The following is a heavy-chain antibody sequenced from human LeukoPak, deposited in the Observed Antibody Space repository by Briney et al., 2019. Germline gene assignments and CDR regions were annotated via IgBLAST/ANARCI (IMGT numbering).Heavy chain of an antibody. Sequence: ASVKVSCKASGYTFTSYGISWVRRAPGQGLEWMGWISAYNGNTNYAQKLQGRVTMTTDTSTSTAHMELRSLRSDDTAVYYCARNTYYYDSSGYYPDYWGQGTLVTVSS. J-gene: IGHJ4*02. CDR3: ARNTYYYDSSGYYPDY. CDR2: ISAYNGNT. D-gene: IGHD3-22*01. V-gene: IGHV1-18*01. CDR1: GYTFTSYG.